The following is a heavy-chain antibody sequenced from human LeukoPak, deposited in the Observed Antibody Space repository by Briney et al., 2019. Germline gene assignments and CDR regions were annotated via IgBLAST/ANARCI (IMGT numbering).Heavy chain of an antibody. V-gene: IGHV4-4*07. Sequence: SETLSLTCTVSGGSISSYYWSWIRQPAGKGLEWIGRIYTSGSTNYNPSLKSRITMSVDTSKNQFSLKLSSVTAADTAVYYCARDGDYVWGSYRSFDAFDIWGQGTMVTVSS. J-gene: IGHJ3*02. CDR1: GGSISSYY. D-gene: IGHD3-16*02. CDR3: ARDGDYVWGSYRSFDAFDI. CDR2: IYTSGST.